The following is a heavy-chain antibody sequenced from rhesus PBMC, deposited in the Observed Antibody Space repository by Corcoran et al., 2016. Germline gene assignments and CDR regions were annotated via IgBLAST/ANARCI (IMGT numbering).Heavy chain of an antibody. J-gene: IGHJ4*01. V-gene: IGHV4S7*01. CDR2: IYGSSGST. CDR3: ARGGYSYSLDY. D-gene: IGHD5-12*01. CDR1: GGSISDSYY. Sequence: QVQLQESGPGLVKPSETLSLPCAVSGGSISDSYYWNWLRQPPGKGLEWIGNIYGSSGSTYYNPSLKSRVTISKDTSKNQFSLKLSAVTAADTAVYYCARGGYSYSLDYWGQGVLVTVSS.